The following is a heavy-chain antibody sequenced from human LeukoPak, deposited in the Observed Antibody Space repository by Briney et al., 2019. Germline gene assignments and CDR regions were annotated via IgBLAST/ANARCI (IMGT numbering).Heavy chain of an antibody. CDR3: ARGNYGSGSYYRSGAFDI. J-gene: IGHJ3*02. V-gene: IGHV3-33*01. CDR1: GFTFSSYG. CDR2: IWYDGSNK. Sequence: GGSLRLSCAASGFTFSSYGMHWVRQAPGKGLEWVAVIWYDGSNKYYADSVKGRFTISRDNSKNTLYLQMNSLRAEDTAVSYCARGNYGSGSYYRSGAFDIWGQGTMVTVSS. D-gene: IGHD3-10*01.